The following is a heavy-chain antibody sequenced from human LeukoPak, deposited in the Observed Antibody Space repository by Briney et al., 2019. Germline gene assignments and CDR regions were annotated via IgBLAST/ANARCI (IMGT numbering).Heavy chain of an antibody. V-gene: IGHV4-30-2*01. CDR1: GGSISSGGYS. D-gene: IGHD4-23*01. CDR3: ARVNGGNGGFALDI. J-gene: IGHJ3*02. CDR2: IYHSGST. Sequence: SETLSLTCAVSGGSISSGGYSWSWIRQPPGKGLEWIGYIYHSGSTYYNPSLKSRVTISVDRSKNQFSLKLSSVTAADTAVYYCARVNGGNGGFALDIWGQGTMVTVSS.